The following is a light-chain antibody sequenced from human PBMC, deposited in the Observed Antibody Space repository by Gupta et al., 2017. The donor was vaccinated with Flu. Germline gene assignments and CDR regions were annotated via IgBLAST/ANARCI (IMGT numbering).Light chain of an antibody. CDR2: AVT. CDR1: SSDVGGYQS. CDR3: SSSTSRGTLVI. Sequence: GPSSDVGGYQSGSWYHHHPCKAPKLMIFAVTPRPSGVSSRFSGSQSGNPASLTISGLQAEDEADYFCSSSTSRGTLVIFGGVTKVTVL. V-gene: IGLV2-14*01. J-gene: IGLJ2*01.